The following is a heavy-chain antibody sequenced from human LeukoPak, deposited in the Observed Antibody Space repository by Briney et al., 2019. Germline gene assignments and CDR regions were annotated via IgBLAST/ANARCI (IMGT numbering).Heavy chain of an antibody. D-gene: IGHD2-2*01. CDR3: ARVPAARIFDY. Sequence: SETLSLTFTVSGGSISSYYWSWIRQPPGKGLEWIGYIYYSGSTNYNPSLKSRVTISVDTSKNQFSLKLSSVTAADTAVYYCARVPAARIFDYWGQGTLVTVSS. CDR2: IYYSGST. CDR1: GGSISSYY. J-gene: IGHJ4*02. V-gene: IGHV4-59*01.